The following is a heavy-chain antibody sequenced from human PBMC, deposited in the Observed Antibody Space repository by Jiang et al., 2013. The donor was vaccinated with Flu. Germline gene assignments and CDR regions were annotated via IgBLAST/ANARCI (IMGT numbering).Heavy chain of an antibody. V-gene: IGHV2-5*02. J-gene: IGHJ5*02. CDR1: GFSLSTSGVG. CDR3: AHRKSIWFGAENWFDP. D-gene: IGHD3-10*01. Sequence: KPTQTLTLTCTFSGFSLSTSGVGVGWIRQPPGKALEWLALIYWDDDKRYSPSLKSRLTITKDTSKNQVVLTMTNMNPVDTATYYCAHRKSIWFGAENWFDPWGQGTLVTVSS. CDR2: IYWDDDK.